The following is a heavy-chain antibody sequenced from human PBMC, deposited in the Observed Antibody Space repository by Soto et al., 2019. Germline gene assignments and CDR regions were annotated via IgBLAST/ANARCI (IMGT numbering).Heavy chain of an antibody. CDR1: GYTFTTYT. D-gene: IGHD3-10*01. J-gene: IGHJ5*02. CDR3: TRDPGRSWFDH. Sequence: ASVKVSCKASGYTFTTYTLQWLRQAPGQRLEWMGWINPGNGDTKYSQTFQGRVTITSDTSASTAYMELSSLRSEDTAVYYCTRDPGRSWFDHWGQGTLVTVSS. CDR2: INPGNGDT. V-gene: IGHV1-3*01.